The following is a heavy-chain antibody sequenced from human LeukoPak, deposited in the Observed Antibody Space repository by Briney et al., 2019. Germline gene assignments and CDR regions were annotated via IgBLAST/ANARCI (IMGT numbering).Heavy chain of an antibody. V-gene: IGHV1-2*02. CDR3: ARGRNSGYSSSWTHNWFDP. D-gene: IGHD6-13*01. J-gene: IGHJ5*02. CDR1: GYTFTGYY. CDR2: INPNSGGT. Sequence: ASVKVSCKASGYTFTGYYMHWVRQAPGQGLEWMGWINPNSGGTNYAQKFQGRVTMTRDTSISTAYMELGRLRSDDTAVYYCARGRNSGYSSSWTHNWFDPWGQGTLVTVPS.